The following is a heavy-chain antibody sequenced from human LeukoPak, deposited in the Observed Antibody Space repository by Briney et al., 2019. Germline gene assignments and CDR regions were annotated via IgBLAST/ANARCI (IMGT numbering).Heavy chain of an antibody. D-gene: IGHD3-10*01. CDR1: GYTFTSYD. Sequence: WASVKVSCKASGYTFTSYDINWVRQATGQGLEWMGWMNPNSNNTAYAQKFQGRVTMTSNTSVSTAYMELSSLTFEDTAVYYCARGLGFGRDYWGQGTLVTVSS. CDR3: ARGLGFGRDY. CDR2: MNPNSNNT. J-gene: IGHJ4*02. V-gene: IGHV1-8*01.